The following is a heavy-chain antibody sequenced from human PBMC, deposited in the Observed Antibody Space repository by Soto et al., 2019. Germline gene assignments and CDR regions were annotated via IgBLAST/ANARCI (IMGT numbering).Heavy chain of an antibody. CDR3: ARVHEGVEATH. V-gene: IGHV4-34*01. CDR2: VKDGGHT. J-gene: IGHJ4*02. D-gene: IGHD5-12*01. Sequence: QVQLQQWGAGLLKPSETLFLNCAVNGGSLSGYYWSWIRQPPGKGLEWIGEVKDGGHTNYSPSRRGRVTISSDTSNNPSSLRLTSVTAADTGVYHCARVHEGVEATHWDQGSLVTVSS. CDR1: GGSLSGYY.